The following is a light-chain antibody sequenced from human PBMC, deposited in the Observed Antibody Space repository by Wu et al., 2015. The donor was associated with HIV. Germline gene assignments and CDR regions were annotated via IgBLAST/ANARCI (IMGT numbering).Light chain of an antibody. CDR2: SAS. Sequence: DIHLTQSPSFLSASIGDRVTISCRANQDIRSSLAWYQQRSGQVPRLLIYSASTLQHGVPARFSGGGSGTEFTLTTNSLQPEDFASYYCQQVSEYPYTFGQGT. CDR1: QDIRSS. V-gene: IGKV1-9*01. J-gene: IGKJ2*01. CDR3: QQVSEYPYT.